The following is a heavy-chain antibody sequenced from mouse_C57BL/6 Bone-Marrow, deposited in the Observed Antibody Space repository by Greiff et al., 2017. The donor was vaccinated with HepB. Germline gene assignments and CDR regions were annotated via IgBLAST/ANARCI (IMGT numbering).Heavy chain of an antibody. CDR2: IYPRDGST. CDR1: GYTFPDHT. J-gene: IGHJ2*01. CDR3: ARGIYYDYDFDY. D-gene: IGHD2-4*01. V-gene: IGHV1-78*01. Sequence: VQLQQSDAELVQPGASVKISCKVSGYTFPDHTIHWMKQRPEQGLEWIGYIYPRDGSTKYNEKFKGKATLTADKSSSTAYLQLNSLTSEDSAVYFCARGIYYDYDFDYWGQGTTLTVSS.